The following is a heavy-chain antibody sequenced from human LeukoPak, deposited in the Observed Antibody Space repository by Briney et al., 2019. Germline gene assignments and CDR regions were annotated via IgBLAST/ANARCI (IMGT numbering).Heavy chain of an antibody. Sequence: GASVRVSCKSSVYTFTSYYMNWVRQAPGQGREWMGMINPSCCSTSYAQKFQGRVTVTRDTSTSTVYMELSSLRSEDTAMYYCARGSINYNSGGYYHNPPLDYWGQGTLVTVSS. CDR2: INPSCCST. CDR1: VYTFTSYY. J-gene: IGHJ4*02. V-gene: IGHV1-46*01. D-gene: IGHD3-22*01. CDR3: ARGSINYNSGGYYHNPPLDY.